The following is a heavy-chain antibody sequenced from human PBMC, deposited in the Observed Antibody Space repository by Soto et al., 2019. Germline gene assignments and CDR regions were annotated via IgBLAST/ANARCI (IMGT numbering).Heavy chain of an antibody. V-gene: IGHV3-30*18. D-gene: IGHD1-26*01. J-gene: IGHJ6*02. Sequence: QVQLVESGGGVVQPGRSLRLSCAASGFTFSSYGMHWVRQAPGKGLEWVAVISYDGSNKYYADSVKGRFTISRDNSKNXXYLQMNSLRAEDTAVYYCAKSWGVGVNYYYYGMDVWGQGTTVTVSS. CDR2: ISYDGSNK. CDR1: GFTFSSYG. CDR3: AKSWGVGVNYYYYGMDV.